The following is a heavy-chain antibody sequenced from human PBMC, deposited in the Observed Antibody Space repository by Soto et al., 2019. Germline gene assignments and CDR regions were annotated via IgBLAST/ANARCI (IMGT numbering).Heavy chain of an antibody. Sequence: GGSLRLSCAASGFTFSSYGMHWVRQAPGKGLEWVAVISYDGSNKYYADSVKGRFTISRDNSKNTLYLQMNSLRAEDTAVYYCAKVYYYDSSGLGPFDYWGQGTLVTVSS. J-gene: IGHJ4*02. V-gene: IGHV3-30*18. CDR3: AKVYYYDSSGLGPFDY. D-gene: IGHD3-22*01. CDR2: ISYDGSNK. CDR1: GFTFSSYG.